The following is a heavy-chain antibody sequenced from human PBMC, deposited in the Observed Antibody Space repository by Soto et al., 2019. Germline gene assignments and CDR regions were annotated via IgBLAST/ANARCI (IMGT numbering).Heavy chain of an antibody. CDR2: IYYSGST. V-gene: IGHV4-61*01. Sequence: PSETLALTCTASGGSVSSASFSWSWIRQPPGKGLEWIGYIYYSGSTNYNPSLKSRVTISVDTSKNQSSLKLSSVTAADTAVYYCARGQITMVRGVIIRSPFDYWGQGTLGTVSS. CDR1: GGSVSSASFS. D-gene: IGHD3-10*01. J-gene: IGHJ4*02. CDR3: ARGQITMVRGVIIRSPFDY.